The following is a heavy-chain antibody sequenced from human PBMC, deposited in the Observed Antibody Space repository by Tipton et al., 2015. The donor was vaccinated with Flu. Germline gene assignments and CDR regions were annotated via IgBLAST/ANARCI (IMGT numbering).Heavy chain of an antibody. V-gene: IGHV3-23*01. CDR3: AKGRWAYYDSSGYAAFDI. CDR1: GFTFSSHA. CDR2: LSNSGGRT. D-gene: IGHD3-22*01. Sequence: SLRLSCTASGFTFSSHAMSWVRQAPGKGLEWVSGLSNSGGRTYYADSVRGRFTISRDNSKNTLYLQMNSLRAEDTAVYYCAKGRWAYYDSSGYAAFDIWGQGTMVTVSS. J-gene: IGHJ3*02.